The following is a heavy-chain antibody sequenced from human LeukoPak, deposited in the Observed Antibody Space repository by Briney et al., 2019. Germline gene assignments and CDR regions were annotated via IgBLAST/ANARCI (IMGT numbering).Heavy chain of an antibody. J-gene: IGHJ3*01. CDR2: IAPISGTP. D-gene: IGHD3-10*01. V-gene: IGHV1-46*01. CDR1: GYTFTSYY. CDR3: AREGEYYSESGNLVDASDV. Sequence: GASVKVSCKASGYTFTSYYMHWVRQAPGQGLEWMGGIAPISGTPLYSQRFQGRVTISADTSTNTAYMEMSSVTSEDTAVYYRAREGEYYSESGNLVDASDVWGQGTMVIVSA.